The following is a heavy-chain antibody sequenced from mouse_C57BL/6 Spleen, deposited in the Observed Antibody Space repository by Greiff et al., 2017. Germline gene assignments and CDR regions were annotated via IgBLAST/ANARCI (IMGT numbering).Heavy chain of an antibody. J-gene: IGHJ1*03. CDR1: GYTFTEYT. CDR3: ARHEESITTVVADWYFDV. D-gene: IGHD1-1*01. CDR2: FYPGSGRI. V-gene: IGHV1-62-2*01. Sequence: QVQLKQSGAELVKPGASVKLSCKASGYTFTEYTIHWVKQRSGQGLEWIGWFYPGSGRIKYNEKFKDKATLTADKSSSTVYMELSRLTSEDSAVYFCARHEESITTVVADWYFDVWGTGTTVTVSS.